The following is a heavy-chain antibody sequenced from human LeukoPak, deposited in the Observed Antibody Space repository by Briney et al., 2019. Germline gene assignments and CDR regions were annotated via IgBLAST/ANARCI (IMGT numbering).Heavy chain of an antibody. CDR3: ARGRYYYGSGSYSDY. CDR1: GGSFSGYY. CDR2: INHSGST. V-gene: IGHV4-34*01. D-gene: IGHD3-10*01. J-gene: IGHJ4*02. Sequence: SETLSLTCAVCGGSFSGYYWSWIRQPPGKGVEWMGEINHSGSTNYNPSLKSRVTISVDTSKNQFSLKLISVTAADTAVYYCARGRYYYGSGSYSDYWGQGTLVTVSS.